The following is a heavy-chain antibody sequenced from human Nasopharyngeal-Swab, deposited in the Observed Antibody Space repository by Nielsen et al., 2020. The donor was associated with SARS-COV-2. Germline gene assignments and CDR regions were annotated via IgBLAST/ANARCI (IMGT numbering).Heavy chain of an antibody. J-gene: IGHJ3*02. V-gene: IGHV1-69*04. CDR2: IIPILGIA. CDR1: GGTFSSYA. D-gene: IGHD3-10*01. Sequence: SVKVSCMASGGTFSSYAISWVRQAPGQGLEWMGRIIPILGIANYAQKFQGRVTITADKSTSTAYMELSSLRSEDTAVYYCARDSWFGELGNAFDIWGQGTMVTVSS. CDR3: ARDSWFGELGNAFDI.